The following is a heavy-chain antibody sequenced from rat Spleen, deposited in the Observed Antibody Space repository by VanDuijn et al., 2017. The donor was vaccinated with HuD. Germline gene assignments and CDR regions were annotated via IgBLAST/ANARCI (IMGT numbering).Heavy chain of an antibody. J-gene: IGHJ1*01. CDR2: ISAGGDNT. Sequence: EVQLVESGGDVVQPGGSMKLSCVASGFTFSDFYVAWVRQAPTKGLEWVAYISAGGDNTYYPDSVKGRFTISRDTAQNTLYLQMNSLRSEDTATYYCAREPDYWYFDFWGPGTMVTVSS. CDR3: AREPDYWYFDF. CDR1: GFTFSDFY. V-gene: IGHV5-25*01.